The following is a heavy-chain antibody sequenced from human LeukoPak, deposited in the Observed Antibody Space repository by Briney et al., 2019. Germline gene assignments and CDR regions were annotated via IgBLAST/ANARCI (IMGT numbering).Heavy chain of an antibody. D-gene: IGHD4-23*01. J-gene: IGHJ5*02. CDR1: GGSISSYY. CDR2: IYFTGTT. Sequence: ASETLSLTCTVSGGSISSYYWNWIRQHPGKGLEWIGSIYFTGTTHYNPSLKTRVTLSIDTSKNRFFLELSSVTAADTAMYYCARDTDGANSNSFDPWGQGSLVTVSS. CDR3: ARDTDGANSNSFDP. V-gene: IGHV4-59*06.